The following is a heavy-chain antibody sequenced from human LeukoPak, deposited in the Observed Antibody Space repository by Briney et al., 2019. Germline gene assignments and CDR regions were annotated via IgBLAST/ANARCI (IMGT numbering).Heavy chain of an antibody. D-gene: IGHD6-19*01. J-gene: IGHJ4*02. V-gene: IGHV3-74*01. CDR1: GFTFKTYW. CDR2: SNSDGSST. Sequence: PGGSLRLSCAASGFTFKTYWMHWVRQAPGKGLVWVSHSNSDGSSTSYADSVWGRFTISRDNAKNTLYLQMNSLRAEDTAVYYCASIAVAGPPFDYWGQGTLVTVSS. CDR3: ASIAVAGPPFDY.